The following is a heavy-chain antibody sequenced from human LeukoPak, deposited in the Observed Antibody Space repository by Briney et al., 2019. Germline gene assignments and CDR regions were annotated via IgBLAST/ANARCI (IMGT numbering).Heavy chain of an antibody. CDR2: INPNSGGT. V-gene: IGHV1-2*04. CDR3: ARESNVDTASVGMDV. Sequence: GASVNVSCKASGYTFTGYYMHWVRQAPGQGLEWVGWINPNSGGTNYAQKFQGWVTMTRDTSISTAYMEVSRLRSDDTAVYYCARESNVDTASVGMDVWGQGTTVTVSS. J-gene: IGHJ6*02. CDR1: GYTFTGYY. D-gene: IGHD5-18*01.